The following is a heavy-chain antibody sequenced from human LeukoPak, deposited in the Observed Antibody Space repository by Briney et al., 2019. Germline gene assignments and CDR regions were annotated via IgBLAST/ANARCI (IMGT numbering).Heavy chain of an antibody. Sequence: GGSLRLSCAASGFTFGSYSMNWVRQAPGKGLEWVSSISSSSSYIYYADSVKGRFTISRDNAKNSLYLQMNSLRAEDTAVYYCARDQPFYYDSSGFDYWGQGTLVTVSS. V-gene: IGHV3-21*01. D-gene: IGHD3-22*01. CDR1: GFTFGSYS. CDR3: ARDQPFYYDSSGFDY. J-gene: IGHJ4*02. CDR2: ISSSSSYI.